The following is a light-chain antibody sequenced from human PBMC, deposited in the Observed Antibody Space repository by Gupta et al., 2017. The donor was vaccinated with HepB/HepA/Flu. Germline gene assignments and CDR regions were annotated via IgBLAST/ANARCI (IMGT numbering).Light chain of an antibody. CDR2: GAA. J-gene: IGKJ1*01. CDR1: QCVSAN. V-gene: IGKV3-15*01. Sequence: EIVLTQSPATLSVSPGERVSLSCRASQCVSANLAWYQQKPGQPPRLLIYGAATRATGISVRFSGSGSGTDFTLTISSLQSEDSAIYYCQQYNKWPRAFGQGTKVEIK. CDR3: QQYNKWPRA.